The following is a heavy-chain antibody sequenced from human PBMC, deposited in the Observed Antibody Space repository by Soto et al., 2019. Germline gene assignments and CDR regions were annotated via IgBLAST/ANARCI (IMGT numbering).Heavy chain of an antibody. Sequence: SETLSLTCTVSRGSMRPYYWSWIRQPPGKGLEWIGYVYHSGRTTYSPSVKSRVTISVDTSKNQFALRLNSVTAADTAVYYCARLPIAVAPIDYWGQGTLVTVSS. V-gene: IGHV4-59*08. D-gene: IGHD6-19*01. CDR2: VYHSGRT. J-gene: IGHJ4*02. CDR3: ARLPIAVAPIDY. CDR1: RGSMRPYY.